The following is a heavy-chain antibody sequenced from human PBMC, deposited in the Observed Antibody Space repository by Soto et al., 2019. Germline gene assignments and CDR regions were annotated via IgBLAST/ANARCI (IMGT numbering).Heavy chain of an antibody. CDR1: GFSFSSYA. D-gene: IGHD6-13*01. V-gene: IGHV3-30-3*01. CDR3: ARAPPRGIAAPGTWGSGMDV. J-gene: IGHJ6*02. CDR2: ISYDGNNK. Sequence: VQVVESGGGVVQPGRSLRLSCAASGFSFSSYAMHWVRQAPGKGLEWVAVISYDGNNKYYADSVTGRITISRDSSKNMVYLQMNSLRPEYTAVYYCARAPPRGIAAPGTWGSGMDVCGQGTTVTVSS.